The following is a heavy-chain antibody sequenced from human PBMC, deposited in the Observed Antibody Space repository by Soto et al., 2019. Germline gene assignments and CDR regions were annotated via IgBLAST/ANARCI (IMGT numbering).Heavy chain of an antibody. CDR3: ATIGDRDGFDI. J-gene: IGHJ3*02. Sequence: EVQLVESGGGLVKPEEALRLSCAASGFTFSTYNMKWVLQAPGKGMEWVSSISTSGSYIFYAGSVRGRFTIFRDDAKNSLHLQMNSLRAEDTVVYYCATIGDRDGFDIWGQGTTVIVSS. D-gene: IGHD4-17*01. V-gene: IGHV3-21*06. CDR1: GFTFSTYN. CDR2: ISTSGSYI.